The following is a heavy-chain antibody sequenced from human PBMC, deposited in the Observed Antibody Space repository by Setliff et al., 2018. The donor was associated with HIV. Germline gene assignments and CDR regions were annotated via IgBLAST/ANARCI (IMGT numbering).Heavy chain of an antibody. CDR2: IYYSGRT. V-gene: IGHV4-59*11. D-gene: IGHD3-16*02. J-gene: IGHJ6*03. Sequence: LSLTCTVSGGSISSHSWSWIRQTPGKGLEWIGYIYYSGRTNHNPSLKSRVTISVDTSKNQFSLNLSSVTAADPAVYYCARRVEGRWLYPRDFYMVVLCKGTTVTVSS. CDR1: GGSISSHS. CDR3: ARRVEGRWLYPRDFYMVV.